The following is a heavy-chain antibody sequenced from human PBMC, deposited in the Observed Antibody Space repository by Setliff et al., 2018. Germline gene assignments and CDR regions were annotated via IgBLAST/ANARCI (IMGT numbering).Heavy chain of an antibody. D-gene: IGHD4-4*01. V-gene: IGHV4-4*08. Sequence: SETLSLTCSVSGGSISSYYWSWIRQPPGKGLEWIGNIHTSGTNYNPSLKSRVTISVDTSNNSFSLNLFSVTAADTAVYYCAGRDYSGGDSWGHGTLVTVSS. CDR2: IHTSGT. CDR1: GGSISSYY. CDR3: AGRDYSGGDS. J-gene: IGHJ5*01.